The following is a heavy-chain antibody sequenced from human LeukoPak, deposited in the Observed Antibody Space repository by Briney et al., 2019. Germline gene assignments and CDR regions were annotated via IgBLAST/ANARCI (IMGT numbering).Heavy chain of an antibody. V-gene: IGHV3-74*01. J-gene: IGHJ4*02. CDR1: GFPFSSYW. Sequence: GGSLRLSCVASGFPFSSYWVHWVRQVPGKGLVWVSRINSDGSNTVYADSVKGRFTISRDNAKNTLYLEMKRLRAEDTAVYFCARGYTFGTLDYWGQGALVTVSS. CDR3: ARGYTFGTLDY. D-gene: IGHD3-16*01. CDR2: INSDGSNT.